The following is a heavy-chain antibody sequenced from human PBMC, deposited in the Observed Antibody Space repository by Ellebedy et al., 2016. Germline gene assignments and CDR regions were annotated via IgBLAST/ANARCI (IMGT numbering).Heavy chain of an antibody. D-gene: IGHD2-2*01. J-gene: IGHJ5*02. CDR3: VSVSLEDIVVVPAAIKDQVA. CDR1: GFTFSSYW. CDR2: INSDGSST. V-gene: IGHV3-74*01. Sequence: GGSLRLSXAASGFTFSSYWMHWVRQAPGKGLVWVSRINSDGSSTSYADSVRGRFTISRDNAKNSLYLQMNSLRAEDTAVYYCVSVSLEDIVVVPAAIKDQVAWGQGTLVTVSS.